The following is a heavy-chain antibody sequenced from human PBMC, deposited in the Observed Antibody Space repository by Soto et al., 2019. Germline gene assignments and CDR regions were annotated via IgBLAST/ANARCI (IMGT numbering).Heavy chain of an antibody. J-gene: IGHJ4*02. Sequence: PGGSLRLSCAASGFTFSSHGMHWVRQAPGKGLEWVAVISYDGNKKYYADSVKGRFTISRDNSMNTLYLQMNSLRVEDTAVYYCAKDRDGYNYEYYFDYWGQGTLVTVS. CDR1: GFTFSSHG. D-gene: IGHD5-12*01. V-gene: IGHV3-30*18. CDR3: AKDRDGYNYEYYFDY. CDR2: ISYDGNKK.